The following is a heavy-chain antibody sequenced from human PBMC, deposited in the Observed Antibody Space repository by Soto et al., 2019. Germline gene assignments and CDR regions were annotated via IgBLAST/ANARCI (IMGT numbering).Heavy chain of an antibody. CDR1: GGSISSGGYY. V-gene: IGHV4-31*03. Sequence: QVQLQESGPGLVKPSQTLSLTCTVSGGSISSGGYYWSWIRQHPGKGLEWIGYIYYSGSTYYDPSLMSRGTISEDTSKNQFALKLSSVTAADTAVYYCARGGVGENYYDSSGYEDYWGQGTLVTVSS. D-gene: IGHD3-22*01. CDR3: ARGGVGENYYDSSGYEDY. CDR2: IYYSGST. J-gene: IGHJ4*02.